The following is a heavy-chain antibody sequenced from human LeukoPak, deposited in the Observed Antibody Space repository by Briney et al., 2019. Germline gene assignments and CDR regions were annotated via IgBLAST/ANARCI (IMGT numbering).Heavy chain of an antibody. CDR2: IYYSGST. J-gene: IGHJ4*02. V-gene: IGHV4-59*01. CDR1: GGSISSYY. CDR3: ATAAGSGRDY. Sequence: SETPSLTCTVSGGSISSYYWSWIRQPPGKGLEWIGYIYYSGSTNYNPSLKSRVTISVDTSKNQFSLKLSSVTAADTAVYYCATAAGSGRDYWGQGTLVTVSS. D-gene: IGHD6-13*01.